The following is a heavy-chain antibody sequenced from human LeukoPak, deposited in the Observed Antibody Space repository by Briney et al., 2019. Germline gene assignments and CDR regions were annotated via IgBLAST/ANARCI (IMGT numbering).Heavy chain of an antibody. J-gene: IGHJ4*02. D-gene: IGHD6-13*01. V-gene: IGHV3-30-3*01. Sequence: PGTSLRLSCVASGFTFSSYAMHWVRQAPGKGPEWVAVISDDGSHKHYADSGKGRFTISRDNSKNTLYLQMNSLRDEDTAVYYCAASYSSSWHNFDYWGQGALVTVSS. CDR1: GFTFSSYA. CDR2: ISDDGSHK. CDR3: AASYSSSWHNFDY.